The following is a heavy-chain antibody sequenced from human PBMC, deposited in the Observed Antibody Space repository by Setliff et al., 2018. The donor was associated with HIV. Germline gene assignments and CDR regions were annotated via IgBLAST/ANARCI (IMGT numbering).Heavy chain of an antibody. CDR3: ARPSSPDCGGDCYPDAFDI. CDR2: FDPEDGET. V-gene: IGHV1-24*01. J-gene: IGHJ3*02. Sequence: GASVKVSCKVSGYTLTELSMHWVRQAPGKGLEWMGGFDPEDGETIYAQKFQGRVTMTEDTSTDTAYMELSSLRSDDTAMYYCARPSSPDCGGDCYPDAFDIWGQGTMVTVSS. D-gene: IGHD2-21*01. CDR1: GYTLTELS.